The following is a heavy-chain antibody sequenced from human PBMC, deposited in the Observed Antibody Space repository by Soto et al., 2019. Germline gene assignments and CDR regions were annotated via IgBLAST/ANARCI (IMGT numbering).Heavy chain of an antibody. CDR3: TRPAIAVAGTNYYFDY. D-gene: IGHD6-19*01. CDR2: IRSKANSYAT. CDR1: GFTFSGSA. V-gene: IGHV3-73*01. Sequence: EVQLVEPGGGLVQPGGSLKLSCAASGFTFSGSAMHWVRQASGKGLEWVGRIRSKANSYATAYAASVKGRFTISRDDSKNTAYLQMNSLKTEDTAVYYCTRPAIAVAGTNYYFDYWGQGTLVTVSS. J-gene: IGHJ4*02.